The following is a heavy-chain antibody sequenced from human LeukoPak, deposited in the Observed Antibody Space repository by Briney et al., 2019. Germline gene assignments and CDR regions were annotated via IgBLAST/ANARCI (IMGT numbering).Heavy chain of an antibody. V-gene: IGHV4-61*02. J-gene: IGHJ4*02. CDR1: GVSISSGSYH. D-gene: IGHD3-22*01. CDR2: IYTSGST. Sequence: PSETLSLTCTASGVSISSGSYHWSWLRQPAGKGLEWIGRIYTSGSTNYNPSLKSRVTISVDTSKNQFSLKLSSVTAADTAVYYCARDSGSSGWLDDWGQGTLVTVSS. CDR3: ARDSGSSGWLDD.